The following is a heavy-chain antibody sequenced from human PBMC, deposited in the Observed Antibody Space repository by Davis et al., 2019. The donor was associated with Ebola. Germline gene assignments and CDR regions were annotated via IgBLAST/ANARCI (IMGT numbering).Heavy chain of an antibody. CDR3: ARALAGSYEGFEF. Sequence: SVTVSCKVSGGTFSTYAINWVRQAPGQGLECMGGIIPMFGTGNYAQKFQGRVTISADESTSTAYMELSSLKYEDTAVYYCARALAGSYEGFEFWGQGTLVTVSS. D-gene: IGHD3-10*01. CDR1: GGTFSTYA. V-gene: IGHV1-69*13. CDR2: IIPMFGTG. J-gene: IGHJ4*02.